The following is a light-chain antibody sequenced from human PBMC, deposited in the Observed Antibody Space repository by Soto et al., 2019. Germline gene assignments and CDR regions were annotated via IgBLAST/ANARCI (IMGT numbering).Light chain of an antibody. CDR1: QSVSSSY. V-gene: IGKV3-20*01. Sequence: EIVLTQSPGTLSLSPGERATLSCRASQSVSSSYLAWYQQKPGQSPRLLIYGASSRATGIPDRFGGSGSGTDFTLTISRLEPEDFAVYYCHQYGRSPQWTFGQGTKVEIK. J-gene: IGKJ1*01. CDR3: HQYGRSPQWT. CDR2: GAS.